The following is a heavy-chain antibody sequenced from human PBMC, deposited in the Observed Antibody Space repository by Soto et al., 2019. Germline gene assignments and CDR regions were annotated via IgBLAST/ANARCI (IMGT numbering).Heavy chain of an antibody. Sequence: ETLSLTCTVSGGSISSGGYYWSWIRQHPGKGLEWISTIGVTAGSTYYTDSVRGRFTISRDNSKNTLYLEMNSLRAEDTALYYCAKVMYTWNDVAAFDSWGQGTLVTV. CDR2: IGVTAGST. D-gene: IGHD1-1*01. J-gene: IGHJ4*02. CDR3: AKVMYTWNDVAAFDS. CDR1: GGSISSGGYY. V-gene: IGHV3-23*01.